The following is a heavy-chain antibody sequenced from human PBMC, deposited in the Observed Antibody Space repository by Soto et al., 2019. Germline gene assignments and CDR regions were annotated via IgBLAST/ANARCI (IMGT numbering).Heavy chain of an antibody. CDR1: GGSINNNNYY. Sequence: SETLSLTCTVSGGSINNNNYYWGWVRQPPGKGLEWIGYIYYSGSTNYNPSLKSRVTISVDTSKNQFSLKLSSVTAADTAVYYCARGIAVAGHYFDSWGQGTLVTVSS. CDR2: IYYSGST. V-gene: IGHV4-61*05. D-gene: IGHD6-19*01. CDR3: ARGIAVAGHYFDS. J-gene: IGHJ4*02.